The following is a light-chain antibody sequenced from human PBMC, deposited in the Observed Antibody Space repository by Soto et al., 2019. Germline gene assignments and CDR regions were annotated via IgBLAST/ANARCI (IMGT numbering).Light chain of an antibody. Sequence: IVLTQSSGTLSLSPGERATRSCRASQSVSSRYLAWYQQKPGQAPRLLIYGASSRATGIPYRCSGSGSGTDFTLTVSRLEPEDFAVYNCQQRATWPWTFSQGTKVYIK. CDR1: QSVSSRY. CDR2: GAS. V-gene: IGKV3D-20*02. J-gene: IGKJ1*01. CDR3: QQRATWPWT.